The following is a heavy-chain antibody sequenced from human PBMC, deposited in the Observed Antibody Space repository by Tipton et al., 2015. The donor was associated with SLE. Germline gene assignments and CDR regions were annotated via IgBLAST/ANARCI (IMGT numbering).Heavy chain of an antibody. V-gene: IGHV4-34*01. CDR2: INHSGST. D-gene: IGHD2-15*01. CDR1: GGSFSGYY. Sequence: TLSLTCAVYGGSFSGYYWSWIRQPPGKGLEWIGEINHSGSTNYNPSLKSRVTISVDTSKNQFSLKLSSVTAADTAVYYCARGGYCSGGSCYFAEYFQHWGQGTLVHVSS. CDR3: ARGGYCSGGSCYFAEYFQH. J-gene: IGHJ1*01.